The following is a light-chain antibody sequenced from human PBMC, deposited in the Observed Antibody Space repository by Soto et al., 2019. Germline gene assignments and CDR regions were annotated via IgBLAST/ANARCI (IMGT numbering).Light chain of an antibody. V-gene: IGKV3-20*01. CDR1: QSVSSNY. CDR3: QQYDSSPWT. Sequence: EIVLTQSPDTLSLSPGERATLSCRASQSVSSNYLAWYQQKTGQTPRLLIYIASTRAPGIPDRFRGSGSGTHFTLTISRLEPEEFAVYYCQQYDSSPWTFGQGTKVEIK. CDR2: IAS. J-gene: IGKJ1*01.